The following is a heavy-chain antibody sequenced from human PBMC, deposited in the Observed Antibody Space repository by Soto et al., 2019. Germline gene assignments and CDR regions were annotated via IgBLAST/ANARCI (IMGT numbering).Heavy chain of an antibody. CDR3: TTDSYSTIIDVRFDF. V-gene: IGHV3-15*07. Sequence: EVQLVDSGGGLVKPGGSLRLSCAASGFVFRNAWINWVRQAPGKGLEWVGRIKSGGATDFAALARGRFAITRADSRNMAYMQMNNLDTEDTAVYYCTTDSYSTIIDVRFDFWGQGALVTVSS. CDR1: GFVFRNAW. J-gene: IGHJ4*02. CDR2: IKSGGAT. D-gene: IGHD3-22*01.